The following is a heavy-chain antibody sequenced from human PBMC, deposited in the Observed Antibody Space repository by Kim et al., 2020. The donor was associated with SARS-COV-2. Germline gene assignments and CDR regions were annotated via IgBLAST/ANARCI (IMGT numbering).Heavy chain of an antibody. Sequence: GGSLRLSCTASGFTFGDYAMSWFRQAPGKGLEWVGFIRSKAYGGTTEYAASVKGRFTISRDDSKSIAYLQMNSLKTEDTAVYYCTRDFPEYSYGGDQTDYWGQGTLVTVSS. CDR2: IRSKAYGGTT. CDR3: TRDFPEYSYGGDQTDY. J-gene: IGHJ4*02. V-gene: IGHV3-49*03. D-gene: IGHD5-18*01. CDR1: GFTFGDYA.